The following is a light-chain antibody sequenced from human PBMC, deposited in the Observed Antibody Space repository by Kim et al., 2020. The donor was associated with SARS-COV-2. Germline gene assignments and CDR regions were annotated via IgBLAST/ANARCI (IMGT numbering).Light chain of an antibody. V-gene: IGLV2-23*02. CDR2: EVS. CDR1: SSDVGTYNL. J-gene: IGLJ1*01. Sequence: GQSITISCTGSSSDVGTYNLASWYQQDPGSAPKLMIYEVSKRPSGVSDRFSGSKSGNTASLTISGLQAEDEADYYCCSYAGSGSYVFGPGTKVAVL. CDR3: CSYAGSGSYV.